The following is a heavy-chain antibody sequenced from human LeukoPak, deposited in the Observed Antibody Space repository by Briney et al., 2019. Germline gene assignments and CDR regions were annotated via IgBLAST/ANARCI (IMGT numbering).Heavy chain of an antibody. D-gene: IGHD2-2*01. V-gene: IGHV4-30-4*08. CDR1: GGSISSGDYY. J-gene: IGHJ5*02. Sequence: PSHTLSLTCTVSGGSISSGDYYWSWIPQPPGKGLEWIGYIYYSGSTYYDPSLKSRVTISVDTSKNQFSLKLSSVTAADTAVYYCARSRIVVVPAAMELNWFDPWGQGTLVTVSS. CDR2: IYYSGST. CDR3: ARSRIVVVPAAMELNWFDP.